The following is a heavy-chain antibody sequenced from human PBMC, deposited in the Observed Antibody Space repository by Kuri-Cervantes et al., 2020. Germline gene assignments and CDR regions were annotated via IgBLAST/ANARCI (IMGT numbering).Heavy chain of an antibody. CDR1: GGTFSSYA. CDR3: ARGGDLGYCTGGVCYTDYYYYMDV. V-gene: IGHV1-18*01. CDR2: ISAYNGNT. D-gene: IGHD2-8*02. Sequence: ASVKVSCKASGGTFSSYAISWVRQAPGQGLEWMGWISAYNGNTNHTQKFQGRVTLTTDTSTSTAYMELRSLRSDDTAVYYCARGGDLGYCTGGVCYTDYYYYMDVWGKGTTVTVSS. J-gene: IGHJ6*03.